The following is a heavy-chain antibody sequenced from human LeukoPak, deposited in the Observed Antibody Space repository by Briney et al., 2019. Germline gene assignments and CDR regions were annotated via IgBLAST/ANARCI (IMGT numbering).Heavy chain of an antibody. V-gene: IGHV4-38-2*02. CDR2: IYHSGST. D-gene: IGHD2-8*01. CDR3: VRGAPGVPPDY. Sequence: PSETLSLTCTISGYSISSGYYWGWIRQPPGKGLEWIGSIYHSGSTYYNPSLKSRVTISVDTSKNQFSLKLSSVTAADTAVYYCVRGAPGVPPDYWGQGTLVTVSS. J-gene: IGHJ4*02. CDR1: GYSISSGYY.